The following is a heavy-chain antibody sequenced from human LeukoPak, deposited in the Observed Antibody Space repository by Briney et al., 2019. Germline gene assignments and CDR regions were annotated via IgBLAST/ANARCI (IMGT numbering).Heavy chain of an antibody. D-gene: IGHD3-10*01. Sequence: ASVKVSCKASGYTFTSYGISWVRQAPGQGLECMGWISTYNGNTNYAQKLQGRVTMTTNTSASTAYMELRSLRADDTAVYYCGRDRRFGELFRSYYYMDVWGKGTTVTVSS. J-gene: IGHJ6*03. V-gene: IGHV1-18*01. CDR3: GRDRRFGELFRSYYYMDV. CDR1: GYTFTSYG. CDR2: ISTYNGNT.